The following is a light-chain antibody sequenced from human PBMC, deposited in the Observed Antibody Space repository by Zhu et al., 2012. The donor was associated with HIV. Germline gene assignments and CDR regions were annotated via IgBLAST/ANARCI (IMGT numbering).Light chain of an antibody. CDR2: GAS. CDR3: QQFGSSPPT. J-gene: IGKJ1*01. V-gene: IGKV3-20*01. CDR1: QTVSTNY. Sequence: EIVLTQSPDTLSLSPGERAILSCRASQTVSTNYLAWYQHKAGQAPRLVIYGASNRAADIPDRFSAGGSGTDFFLIINKVEPEDFAVYSCQQFGSSPPTFGQGTKVE.